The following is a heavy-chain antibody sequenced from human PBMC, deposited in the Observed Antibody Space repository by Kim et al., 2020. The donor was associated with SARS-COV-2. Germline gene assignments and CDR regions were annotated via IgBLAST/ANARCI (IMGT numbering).Heavy chain of an antibody. CDR1: GGSISSGGYY. Sequence: SETLSLTCTVSGGSISSGGYYWSWIRQHPGKGLEWIGYIYYRGSTYYNPSLKSRVTISVDTSKNQFSLKLSSVTAGAPAVYDCASGALRYFVPRSYGMAV. V-gene: IGHV4-31*03. CDR3: ASGALRYFVPRSYGMAV. D-gene: IGHD3-9*01. CDR2: IYYRGST. J-gene: IGHJ6*01.